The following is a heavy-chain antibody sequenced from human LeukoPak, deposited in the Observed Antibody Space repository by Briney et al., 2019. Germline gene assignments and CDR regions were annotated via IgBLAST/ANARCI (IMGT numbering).Heavy chain of an antibody. CDR3: ARDLEGSGSFYRPSYDY. V-gene: IGHV3-48*01. CDR1: GFPFSSYS. Sequence: PGGSLRLSCAASGFPFSSYSMNWVRQAPGEGLEWVSYISSSRTTSYADSVKGRFTISRDNAKNSLYLQMNSLRAEDTAVYYCARDLEGSGSFYRPSYDYWGQGTPVTVSS. D-gene: IGHD3-10*01. J-gene: IGHJ4*02. CDR2: ISSSRTT.